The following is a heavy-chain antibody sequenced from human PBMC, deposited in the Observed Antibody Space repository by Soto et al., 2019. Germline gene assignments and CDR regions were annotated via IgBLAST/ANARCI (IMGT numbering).Heavy chain of an antibody. D-gene: IGHD1-1*01. CDR2: INHSGST. CDR1: GGSFSGYY. J-gene: IGHJ4*02. CDR3: ARPRGWKDPPVGYYFDY. Sequence: PSETLSLTCAVYGGSFSGYYWSWIRQPPGKGLEWIGEINHSGSTNYNPSLKSRVTISVDTSKNQFSLKLSSVTAADTAVYYCARPRGWKDPPVGYYFDYWGQGNLVTVSS. V-gene: IGHV4-34*01.